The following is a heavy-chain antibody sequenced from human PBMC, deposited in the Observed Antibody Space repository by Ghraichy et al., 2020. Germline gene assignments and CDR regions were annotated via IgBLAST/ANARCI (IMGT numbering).Heavy chain of an antibody. D-gene: IGHD3-16*02. J-gene: IGHJ3*02. CDR1: GFSLTTYRVG. Sequence: SGPTLVKPSQTLTLTCTFSGFSLTTYRVGVGWIRQPPGKALEWLALYYWDDDKRYSPSLRSRLTITKDTSKSQVVLTMSNMDPGDKGTYYCAHIMITFGGVIGLDAFDIWGQGTVVTVSS. V-gene: IGHV2-5*02. CDR3: AHIMITFGGVIGLDAFDI. CDR2: YYWDDDK.